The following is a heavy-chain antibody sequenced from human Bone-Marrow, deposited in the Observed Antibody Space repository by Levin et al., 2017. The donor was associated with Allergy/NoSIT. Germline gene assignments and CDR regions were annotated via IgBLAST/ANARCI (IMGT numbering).Heavy chain of an antibody. Sequence: SGPTLVKPTQTLTLTCTFSGFSLSTSGVGVGWIRQPPGKALEWLGIIYWDDDKRYSPSLKSRLTITKDTSKNQAVLAMTNMDPVDTATYYCARSSGGYRDDHWGQGTLVTVSS. V-gene: IGHV2-5*02. CDR1: GFSLSTSGVG. CDR3: ARSSGGYRDDH. D-gene: IGHD5-12*01. CDR2: IYWDDDK. J-gene: IGHJ4*02.